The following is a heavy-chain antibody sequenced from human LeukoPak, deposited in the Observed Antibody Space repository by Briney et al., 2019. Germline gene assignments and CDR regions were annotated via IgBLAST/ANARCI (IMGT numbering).Heavy chain of an antibody. J-gene: IGHJ3*01. Sequence: KPSETLSLTCTVSGGSISSSSYYWGWIRQPPGKGLEWIGEINHSGSTSYNPSLKSRVTISVDTSKNHFSLKLSSMTAADTAVYYCARAYYSTSWYGVWGQGTLVTVSS. CDR1: GGSISSSSYY. V-gene: IGHV4-39*02. CDR2: INHSGST. CDR3: ARAYYSTSWYGV. D-gene: IGHD6-13*01.